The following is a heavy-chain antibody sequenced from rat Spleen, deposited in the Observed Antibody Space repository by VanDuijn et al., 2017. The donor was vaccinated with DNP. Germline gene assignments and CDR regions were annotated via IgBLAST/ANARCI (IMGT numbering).Heavy chain of an antibody. V-gene: IGHV5S13*01. D-gene: IGHD4-2*01. CDR3: TRATGFDY. J-gene: IGHJ2*01. CDR1: GFIFNDYG. Sequence: EVQLVESGGGLVQPGRSLKLSCAASGFIFNDYGMAWVRQTPEKGLEWVATISTGGGRTYYSDSVKGRFTISRDNAQDTQYLQMDSLRPEDTATYYCTRATGFDYWGQGVMVTVSS. CDR2: ISTGGGRT.